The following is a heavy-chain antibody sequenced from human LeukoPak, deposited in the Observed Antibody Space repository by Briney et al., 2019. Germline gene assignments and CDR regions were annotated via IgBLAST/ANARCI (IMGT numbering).Heavy chain of an antibody. J-gene: IGHJ4*02. D-gene: IGHD3-22*01. CDR1: GYTFTGYY. CDR3: ARENYYDSSGYDY. Sequence: GASVKVSCKASGYTFTGYYMHWVRQAPGQGLEWMGWINPNSGGTNYAQKFQGWVTMTRDTSISTAYMELSRLRSDDTAVYYCARENYYDSSGYDYWGQGTLVTVSS. CDR2: INPNSGGT. V-gene: IGHV1-2*04.